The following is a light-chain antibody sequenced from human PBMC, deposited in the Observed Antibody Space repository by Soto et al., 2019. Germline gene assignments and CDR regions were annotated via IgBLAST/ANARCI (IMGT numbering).Light chain of an antibody. V-gene: IGKV3-20*01. CDR3: QQYGSSPLT. CDR1: QSVSSSY. J-gene: IGKJ4*01. Sequence: IVLTQSPGTLSLSPGERATLSCRPRQSVSSSYLAWYQQKPGQAPRLLIYGASSRATGIPDRFSGSGSGTDFTLTISRLEPEDFAVYYCQQYGSSPLTFGGGTKVEIK. CDR2: GAS.